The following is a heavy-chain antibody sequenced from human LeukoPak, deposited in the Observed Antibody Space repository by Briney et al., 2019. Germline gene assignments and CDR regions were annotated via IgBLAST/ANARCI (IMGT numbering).Heavy chain of an antibody. CDR1: GGSISSYY. CDR3: ARTLRGRLLSVYYFDY. J-gene: IGHJ4*02. D-gene: IGHD2-2*01. Sequence: SETLSLTCTVSGGSISSYYWSWIRQPPGKGLEWIGYIYYSGSTNYTPSLKSRVTISVDTSKNQFSLKLSSETAADTAVYYCARTLRGRLLSVYYFDYWGQGTLVTVSS. CDR2: IYYSGST. V-gene: IGHV4-59*01.